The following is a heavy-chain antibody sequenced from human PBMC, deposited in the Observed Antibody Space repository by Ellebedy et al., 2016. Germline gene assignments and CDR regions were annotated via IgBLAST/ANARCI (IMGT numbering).Heavy chain of an antibody. CDR2: ISGSGGST. CDR1: GFTFDSYA. J-gene: IGHJ4*02. Sequence: GGSLRLXXTASGFTFDSYAMAWVRQAPGKGLQWVSAISGSGGSTYYADSVKGRFTISRDNSKNTLYLQMNSLRTEDAAVYYCAKGVGSFDYWGQGTLVTVSS. CDR3: AKGVGSFDY. V-gene: IGHV3-23*01. D-gene: IGHD1-26*01.